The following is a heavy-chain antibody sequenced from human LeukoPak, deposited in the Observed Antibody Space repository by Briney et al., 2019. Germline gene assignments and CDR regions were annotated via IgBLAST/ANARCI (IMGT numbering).Heavy chain of an antibody. J-gene: IGHJ6*03. CDR2: IYYSGST. CDR1: GGSISSSSYY. CDR3: AREIHPSPYYYYYMDV. D-gene: IGHD6-6*01. Sequence: PSETLSLTCTVSGGSISSSSYYWGWIRQPPGKGLEWIGSIYYSGSTYYNPSLKSRVTISVDTSKSQFSLKLSSVTAADTAVYYCAREIHPSPYYYYYMDVWGKGTTVTVSS. V-gene: IGHV4-39*07.